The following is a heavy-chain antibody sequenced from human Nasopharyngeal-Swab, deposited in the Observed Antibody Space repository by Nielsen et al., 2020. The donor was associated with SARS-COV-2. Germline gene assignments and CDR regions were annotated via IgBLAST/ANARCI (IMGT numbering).Heavy chain of an antibody. V-gene: IGHV3-74*01. CDR1: GFTFSSYW. J-gene: IGHJ6*02. CDR2: INSDGSST. Sequence: GGSLRLSCAASGFTFSSYWMHWVRQAPGKGLVWVSRINSDGSSTSYADSVKGRFTISRDNARNTLYLQMNSLRAEDTAVYYCARDLYSSGGKYYYYGMDVWGQGTTVTVSS. D-gene: IGHD6-19*01. CDR3: ARDLYSSGGKYYYYGMDV.